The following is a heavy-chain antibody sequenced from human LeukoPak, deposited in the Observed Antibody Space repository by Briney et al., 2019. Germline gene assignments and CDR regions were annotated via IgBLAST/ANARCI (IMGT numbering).Heavy chain of an antibody. V-gene: IGHV1-69*05. CDR3: ARLNTYYDFWSGPANYYYYYMDV. D-gene: IGHD3-3*01. CDR1: GGTFSSYG. CDR2: IIPMFGTA. J-gene: IGHJ6*03. Sequence: SVKVSCKASGGTFSSYGISWVRQAPGQGLEWMGGIIPMFGTAKYAQKFQGRVTITTDESTSTAYMELSSLRSEDTAVYYCARLNTYYDFWSGPANYYYYYMDVWGKGTTVTVSS.